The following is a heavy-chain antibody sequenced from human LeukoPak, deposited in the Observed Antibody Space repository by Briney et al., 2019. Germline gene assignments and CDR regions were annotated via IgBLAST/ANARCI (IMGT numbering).Heavy chain of an antibody. J-gene: IGHJ5*02. D-gene: IGHD2-2*01. V-gene: IGHV3-30*02. CDR2: IRYDGSNK. CDR1: GFTFSSYG. Sequence: PGRSLRLSCAASGFTFSSYGMHWVRQAPGKGLEWVAFIRYDGSNKYYADSVKGRFTISRDNSKNTLYLQMNSLRAEDTAVYYCAKSPAGGLYCSSTSCYKNWFDPWGQGTLVTVSS. CDR3: AKSPAGGLYCSSTSCYKNWFDP.